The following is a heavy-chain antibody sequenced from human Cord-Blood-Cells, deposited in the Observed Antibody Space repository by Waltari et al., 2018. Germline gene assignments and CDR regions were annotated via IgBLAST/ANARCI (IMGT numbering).Heavy chain of an antibody. V-gene: IGHV4-34*01. Sequence: QVQLQQWGAGLLKPSETLSLTCAVYGGSFSGYYWSWIRQPPGKGLEWIGEINHSGSTNYNPSLKSRVTISVDTSKNQFSLKPSSVTAADTAVYYCARRRVGATRGAFDIWGQGTMVTVSS. J-gene: IGHJ3*02. CDR3: ARRRVGATRGAFDI. D-gene: IGHD1-26*01. CDR2: INHSGST. CDR1: GGSFSGYY.